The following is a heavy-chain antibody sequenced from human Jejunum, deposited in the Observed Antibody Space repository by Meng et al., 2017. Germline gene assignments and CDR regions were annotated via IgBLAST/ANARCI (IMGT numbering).Heavy chain of an antibody. J-gene: IGHJ4*02. CDR2: ISIEKYYI. D-gene: IGHD3-10*01. CDR1: GYTFKNNA. CDR3: ARAVEGSGSYYTPPFFDS. Sequence: ASVKVSCKTSGYTFKNNAIGWVRQAPGQGLEGMGWISIEKYYIKYGQKFQGRVTLNTDTSTNTAFMEMRSLRSDDTAVYYCARAVEGSGSYYTPPFFDSWGQGTLVTVSS. V-gene: IGHV1-18*01.